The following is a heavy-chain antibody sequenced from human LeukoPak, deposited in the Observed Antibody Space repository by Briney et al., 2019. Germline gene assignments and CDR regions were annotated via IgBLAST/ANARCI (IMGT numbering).Heavy chain of an antibody. D-gene: IGHD5-24*01. Sequence: PSETLSLTCTVSGGSISSHYWSWIRQPPGKGLEWIGYIYYSGSTNYNPSLKSRVTISVDTSKNQFSLKLSSVTAADTAVYYCAREVEEMATILDWGQGTLVTVS. CDR3: AREVEEMATILD. V-gene: IGHV4-59*11. J-gene: IGHJ4*02. CDR2: IYYSGST. CDR1: GGSISSHY.